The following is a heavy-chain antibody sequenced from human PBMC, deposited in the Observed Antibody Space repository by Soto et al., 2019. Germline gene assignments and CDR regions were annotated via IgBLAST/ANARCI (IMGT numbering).Heavy chain of an antibody. J-gene: IGHJ4*02. CDR3: ARERRPSSSLTRGLFDY. V-gene: IGHV1-69*06. Sequence: SSVKVSCKASGGTFSSYAISWVRQAPGRGLEWMGGVIPIFGTANYAQKFQDRFTITADKSTSTAYMELSSLRSEDTAVYYCARERRPSSSLTRGLFDYWGQGTLPTVSS. CDR1: GGTFSSYA. D-gene: IGHD6-13*01. CDR2: VIPIFGTA.